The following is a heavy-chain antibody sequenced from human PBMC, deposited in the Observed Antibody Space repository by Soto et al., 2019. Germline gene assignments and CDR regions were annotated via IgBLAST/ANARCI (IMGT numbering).Heavy chain of an antibody. Sequence: ASVKVSCKASGGTYSSYAISWVRQAPGQGLEWMGGIIPIFGTANYAQKFQGRVTITADESTSTAYMELSSLRSEDTAVYYCARSDYYDSSGYYLGPDAFDIWGQGTMVT. V-gene: IGHV1-69*13. CDR3: ARSDYYDSSGYYLGPDAFDI. D-gene: IGHD3-22*01. CDR2: IIPIFGTA. J-gene: IGHJ3*02. CDR1: GGTYSSYA.